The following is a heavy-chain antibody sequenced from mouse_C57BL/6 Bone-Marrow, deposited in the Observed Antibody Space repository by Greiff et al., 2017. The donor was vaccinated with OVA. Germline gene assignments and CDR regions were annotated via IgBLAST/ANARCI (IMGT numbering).Heavy chain of an antibody. CDR2: IDPEDGDT. V-gene: IGHV14-1*01. J-gene: IGHJ2*01. Sequence: VQLQQSGAELVRPGASVKLSCTASGFNIKDYYMHWVKQRPEQGLEWIGRIDPEDGDTEYAPKFQGKATMTADTSSNTAYLQLSSLTSEDTAVYYCTTFDVSSYGYFDYWGQGTTLTVSS. D-gene: IGHD1-1*01. CDR1: GFNIKDYY. CDR3: TTFDVSSYGYFDY.